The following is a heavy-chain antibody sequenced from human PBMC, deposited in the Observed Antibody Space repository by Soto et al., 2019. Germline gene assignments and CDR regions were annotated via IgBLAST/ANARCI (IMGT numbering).Heavy chain of an antibody. V-gene: IGHV4-31*03. CDR1: GGSISSGGYY. CDR2: IYYSGST. D-gene: IGHD4-17*01. J-gene: IGHJ4*02. Sequence: QVQLQESGPGLVKPSQTLSLTCTVSGGSISSGGYYWSWIRQHPGKGLEWIGYIYYSGSTYYNPSLKSRVTISVDTSKNQFSLKLSSVTAADTAVYYCARLRSGGDHWYYFDYWGQGTLVTVSS. CDR3: ARLRSGGDHWYYFDY.